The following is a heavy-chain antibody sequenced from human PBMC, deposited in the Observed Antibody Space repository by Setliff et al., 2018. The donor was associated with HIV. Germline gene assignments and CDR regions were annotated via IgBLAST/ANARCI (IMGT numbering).Heavy chain of an antibody. D-gene: IGHD6-6*01. CDR1: GVSVGSGDYY. V-gene: IGHV4-31*03. CDR3: ATRPRIAARPFDY. Sequence: SETLSLTCSVSGVSVGSGDYYWHWIRQHPEKALEWIGYIFHSGDTYYNPSLKSRISMSVDTSKNQFSLELTCLTAADTAVYYCATRPRIAARPFDYWGQGMLVTVSS. CDR2: IFHSGDT. J-gene: IGHJ4*02.